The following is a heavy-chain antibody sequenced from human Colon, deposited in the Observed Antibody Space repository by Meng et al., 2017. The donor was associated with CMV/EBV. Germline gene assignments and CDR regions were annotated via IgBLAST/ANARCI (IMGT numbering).Heavy chain of an antibody. D-gene: IGHD2-2*02. CDR1: GFTFGDYT. Sequence: GGSLRLSCEASGFTFGDYTMHWVRQAPGKGLEWVSLITPAGDSTYYGDSVKGRFTISRDNSKNLLYLHMTSLRTEDTALYYCAKDRVKRQLLYPDYWGQGTLVTVSS. CDR2: ITPAGDST. V-gene: IGHV3-43*01. J-gene: IGHJ4*02. CDR3: AKDRVKRQLLYPDY.